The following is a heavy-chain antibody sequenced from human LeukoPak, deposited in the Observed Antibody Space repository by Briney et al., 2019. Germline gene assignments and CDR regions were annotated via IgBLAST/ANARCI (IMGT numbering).Heavy chain of an antibody. V-gene: IGHV3-23*01. J-gene: IGHJ4*02. CDR1: GFTFSTYA. CDR2: ISAGGDRT. D-gene: IGHD1-26*01. CDR3: ARSTVGTSCCTAVDY. Sequence: GGSLRLSCAASGFTFSTYAMTWVRQAPGKGLEWVPGISAGGDRTYYADSVKGRFTISRDNSKNTLYLQMNSLRAEDTAEYYCARSTVGTSCCTAVDYWGQGTLVTVSS.